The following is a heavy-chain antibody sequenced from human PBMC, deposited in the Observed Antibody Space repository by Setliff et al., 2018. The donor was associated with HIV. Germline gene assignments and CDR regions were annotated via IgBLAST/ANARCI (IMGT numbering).Heavy chain of an antibody. CDR1: GGSFSGYY. V-gene: IGHV4-34*12. CDR3: VHSLLGAPMVDY. Sequence: SETLSLTCAVYGGSFSGYYWSWIRQPPGKGLKWIGEIIPSGSTYYNPSLKSRVTISLDTSKNQFSLRLNSVTAADTAMYYCVHSLLGAPMVDYWGQGTLVTVSS. CDR2: IIPSGST. J-gene: IGHJ4*02. D-gene: IGHD3-16*01.